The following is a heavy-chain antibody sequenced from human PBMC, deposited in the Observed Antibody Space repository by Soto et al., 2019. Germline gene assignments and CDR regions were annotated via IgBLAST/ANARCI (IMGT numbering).Heavy chain of an antibody. D-gene: IGHD4-17*01. J-gene: IGHJ3*02. CDR2: ISWNSGSI. Sequence: PGGSLRLSCAASGFTFDDYAMHWVRQAPGKGLEWVSGISWNSGSIGYADSVKGRFTISRDNAKNSLYLQMNSLRAEDTALYYCAKDMTTGWGDAFDIWGRGTMVTVSS. CDR1: GFTFDDYA. V-gene: IGHV3-9*01. CDR3: AKDMTTGWGDAFDI.